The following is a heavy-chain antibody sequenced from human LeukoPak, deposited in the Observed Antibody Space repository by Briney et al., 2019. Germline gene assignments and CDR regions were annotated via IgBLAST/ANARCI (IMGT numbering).Heavy chain of an antibody. D-gene: IGHD4-17*01. Sequence: GGSLRLSCAASGFTFSSYAMTWVRQAPGKGLEWVSAVSGSGGTTYYADSVKGRLTISRDNSENTLYLQMNSLGAEDTAVYFCAKTTVTVESYFYYYMDVWGKGTTVTVSS. V-gene: IGHV3-23*01. CDR2: VSGSGGTT. CDR3: AKTTVTVESYFYYYMDV. CDR1: GFTFSSYA. J-gene: IGHJ6*03.